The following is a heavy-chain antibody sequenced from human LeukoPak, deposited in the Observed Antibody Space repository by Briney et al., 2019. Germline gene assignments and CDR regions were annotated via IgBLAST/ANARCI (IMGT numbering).Heavy chain of an antibody. D-gene: IGHD4-23*01. CDR2: ISGSGGST. CDR1: GFTFSSYA. V-gene: IGHV3-23*01. J-gene: IGHJ3*02. Sequence: GGSLRLSCAASGFTFSSYAMIWVRQAPGKGLEWVSAISGSGGSTYYADSVKGRFTISRDNSKNTLYLQMNSLRAEDTAVYYCAKGDGRWGHHIWGQGTMVTVSS. CDR3: AKGDGRWGHHI.